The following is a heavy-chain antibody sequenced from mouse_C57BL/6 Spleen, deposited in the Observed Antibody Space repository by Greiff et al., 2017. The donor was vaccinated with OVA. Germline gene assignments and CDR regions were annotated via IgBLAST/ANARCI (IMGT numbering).Heavy chain of an antibody. D-gene: IGHD2-4*01. CDR1: GYTFTDYN. CDR3: ARFDYDGIYYAMDY. Sequence: EVQLQESGPELVKPGASVKMSCKASGYTFTDYNMHWVKQSHGKSLEWIGYINPNNGGTSYNQKFKGKATLTVNKSSSTAYMELRSLTSEDSAVYYCARFDYDGIYYAMDYWGQGTSVTVSS. J-gene: IGHJ4*01. V-gene: IGHV1-22*01. CDR2: INPNNGGT.